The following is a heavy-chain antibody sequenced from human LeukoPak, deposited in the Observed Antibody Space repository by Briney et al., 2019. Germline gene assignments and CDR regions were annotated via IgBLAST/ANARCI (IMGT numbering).Heavy chain of an antibody. CDR2: ISSSSSTI. Sequence: PGGSLRLSCAASGFTFSSYSMNWVRRAPGKGLEWVSYISSSSSTIYYADSVKGRFTISRDNAKNPLYLQMNSLRAEDTAVYYCARDLYYYDSSSWSYFQHWGQGTLVTVSS. CDR3: ARDLYYYDSSSWSYFQH. J-gene: IGHJ1*01. D-gene: IGHD3-22*01. CDR1: GFTFSSYS. V-gene: IGHV3-48*01.